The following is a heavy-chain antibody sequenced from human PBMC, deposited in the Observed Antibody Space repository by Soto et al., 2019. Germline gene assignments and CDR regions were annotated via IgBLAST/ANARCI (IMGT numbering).Heavy chain of an antibody. CDR1: GDSISSRRTH. CDR3: ARQISSGIWAFDS. D-gene: IGHD6-19*01. J-gene: IGHJ4*02. CDR2: ISSTVIT. Sequence: EILSLTSIVFGDSISSRRTHWWAWIRQPPGKGLEWMGSISSTVITTHNPSHGSRFTISVDAPNTAFSLEVTSVTAADTGFYYCARQISSGIWAFDSWGQGTPVTVSS. V-gene: IGHV4-39*01.